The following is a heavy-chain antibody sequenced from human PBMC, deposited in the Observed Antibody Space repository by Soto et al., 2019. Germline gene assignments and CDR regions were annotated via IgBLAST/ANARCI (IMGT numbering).Heavy chain of an antibody. D-gene: IGHD3-22*01. V-gene: IGHV3-23*01. CDR1: GFTFSSYA. J-gene: IGHJ4*02. CDR2: ISGSGVST. CDR3: AKNPGYYYDSTGYHFDY. Sequence: PGGSLRLSCAASGFTFSSYAMSWVRQAPGKGLEWVSAISGSGVSTYYADSVKGRFTISRDNSKNTLYLQMNSLRAEDTAVYYCAKNPGYYYDSTGYHFDYWGQGTLVTVS.